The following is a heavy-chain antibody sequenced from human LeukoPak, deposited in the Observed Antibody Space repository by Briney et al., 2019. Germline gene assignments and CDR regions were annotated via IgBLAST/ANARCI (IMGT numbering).Heavy chain of an antibody. Sequence: PGGSLRLSCAASGFFFNTNAMSWVRQAPGMGLEWVAAIGNSDETYYADAVKGRFTISRDTSKNTLFLQMNNLRAEDTAVYFCVKDLFRWSFDHWGQGNLVTVSS. CDR2: IGNSDET. V-gene: IGHV3-23*01. J-gene: IGHJ4*02. CDR1: GFFFNTNA. D-gene: IGHD2-15*01. CDR3: VKDLFRWSFDH.